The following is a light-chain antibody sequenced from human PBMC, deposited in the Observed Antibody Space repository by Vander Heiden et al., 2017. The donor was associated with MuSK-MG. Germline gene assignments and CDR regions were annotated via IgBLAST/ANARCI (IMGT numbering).Light chain of an antibody. V-gene: IGKV4-1*01. J-gene: IGKJ2*01. Sequence: DIVMTPSPDPLALCLGERATINFTSSHSVLSSTHNKNYLAWFQQKVAQPPKRLIYWASSRESGVPDRCSGSGSGRDFTLTINSLRAEDVAVYYCQQYYGIPSTFGQGTKLEIK. CDR2: WAS. CDR1: HSVLSSTHNKNY. CDR3: QQYYGIPST.